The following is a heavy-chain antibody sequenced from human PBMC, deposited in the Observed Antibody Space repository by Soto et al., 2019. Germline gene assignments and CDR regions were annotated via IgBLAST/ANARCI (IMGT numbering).Heavy chain of an antibody. Sequence: SVKVSCKASGGTFSNYVTSWVRQAPGQGLEWMGGIISFNGTVNYAQKLQGRVTMTTDASTGTAYMELRSLRSEDTAVYYCARRGWTIREYGMDVWGQGTTVTVSS. CDR1: GGTFSNYV. CDR3: ARRGWTIREYGMDV. CDR2: IISFNGTV. V-gene: IGHV1-69*05. J-gene: IGHJ6*02. D-gene: IGHD3-3*01.